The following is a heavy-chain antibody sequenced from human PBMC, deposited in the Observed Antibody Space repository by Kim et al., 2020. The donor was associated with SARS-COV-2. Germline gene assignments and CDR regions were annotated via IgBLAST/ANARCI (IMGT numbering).Heavy chain of an antibody. CDR1: GFTFSVA. D-gene: IGHD1-1*01. J-gene: IGHJ4*02. CDR3: VKCPRRTASPVD. V-gene: IGHV3-23*01. Sequence: GGSLRLSCAASGFTFSVAMSWFRQAPGKGLEWVSSIIVSADNTFYADAVTGRFTISRDNSTNTLFLQMNSLRADETAVYYCVKCPRRTASPVDWGQGALVTVSS. CDR2: IIVSADNT.